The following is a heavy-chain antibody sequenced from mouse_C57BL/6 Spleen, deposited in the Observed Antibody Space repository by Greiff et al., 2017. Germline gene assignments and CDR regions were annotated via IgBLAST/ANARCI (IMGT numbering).Heavy chain of an antibody. V-gene: IGHV1-55*01. CDR1: GYTFTSYW. D-gene: IGHD2-4*01. CDR2: IYPGSGST. CDR3: ARGDYDGTYWYCDV. Sequence: QVQLQQSGAELVKPGASVKMSCKASGYTFTSYWITWVKPRPGQGLEWIGDIYPGSGSTNYNEKFKSKATLTVDTSSSTAYMQLSSLTSEDSAVYYCARGDYDGTYWYCDVWGTGTTVTVSS. J-gene: IGHJ1*03.